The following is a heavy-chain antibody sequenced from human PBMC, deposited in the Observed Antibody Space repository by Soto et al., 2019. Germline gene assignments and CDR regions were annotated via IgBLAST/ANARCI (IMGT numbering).Heavy chain of an antibody. CDR2: IYYGGST. V-gene: IGHV4-31*03. CDR3: ARAMSSCRGGSCYGDYYGMDV. CDR1: GGSISSGGYY. Sequence: SETLSLTCTVSGGSISSGGYYWSLILQHPWKGLEGIGYIYYGGSTYYNPSLKSRVTISVDTSKNQFSLKLSSVTAADTAVYYCARAMSSCRGGSCYGDYYGMDVWGQGTTVTVYS. J-gene: IGHJ6*02. D-gene: IGHD2-15*01.